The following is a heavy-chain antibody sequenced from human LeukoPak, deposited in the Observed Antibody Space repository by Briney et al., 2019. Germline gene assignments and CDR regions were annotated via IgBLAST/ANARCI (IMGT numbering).Heavy chain of an antibody. J-gene: IGHJ4*02. CDR1: GFTFRTYS. CDR2: ITTTSTYT. Sequence: GGSLRLSCAASGFTFRTYSMNWVRQAPGKGLEWVSSITTTSTYTYYADSVKGRFTISRDDAKNSLYLQLNSLRAEDTAVYYCASEAAGYINYWGQGTLVTVCS. CDR3: ASEAAGYINY. V-gene: IGHV3-21*01. D-gene: IGHD3-16*02.